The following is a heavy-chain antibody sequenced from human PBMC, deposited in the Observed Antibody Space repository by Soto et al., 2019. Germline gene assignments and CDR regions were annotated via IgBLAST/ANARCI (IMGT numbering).Heavy chain of an antibody. J-gene: IGHJ6*02. V-gene: IGHV6-1*01. CDR1: GDSVSSNSAA. Sequence: SQTLSLTCAISGDSVSSNSAAWNWIRQSPSRGLEWLGRTYYRSKWYNDYAVSVKRRITINPDTSKNQFSLQLNSVTPEDTAVYYCARASSSIAARPPRYYYGMDVWGQGTTVTVSS. D-gene: IGHD6-6*01. CDR2: TYYRSKWYN. CDR3: ARASSSIAARPPRYYYGMDV.